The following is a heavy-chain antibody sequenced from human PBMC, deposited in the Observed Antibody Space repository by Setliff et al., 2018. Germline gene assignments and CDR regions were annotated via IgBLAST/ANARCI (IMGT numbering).Heavy chain of an antibody. D-gene: IGHD2-21*01. V-gene: IGHV4-4*07. CDR2: IYTSGTT. CDR1: GVSINSYY. J-gene: IGHJ6*02. CDR3: AREYVVISFVRNTHSHYGMDV. Sequence: PSETLSLTCNVSGVSINSYYWSWIRQPAGRGLEWIGRIYTSGTTNYSPSLKSRVSISSDTSKNVISLKLDSVTAADTAVYFCAREYVVISFVRNTHSHYGMDVWGQGTTVTVSS.